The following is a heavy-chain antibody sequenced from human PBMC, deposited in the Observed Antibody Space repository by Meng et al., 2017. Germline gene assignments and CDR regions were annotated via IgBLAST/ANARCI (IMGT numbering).Heavy chain of an antibody. CDR2: IYYSGST. V-gene: IGHV4-39*07. D-gene: IGHD1-1*01. CDR1: GGSSRTTTYY. J-gene: IGHJ5*02. Sequence: QLLRTDPGPVLVEASETLSLTCTGSGGSSRTTTYYWGWIRQSPGKELEGIGSIYYSGSTYIKPSLKSRVTMSLDTSKQQFSLKLISVTAADTAVYFCARGLNEGGLAHNWFDPWGQGTLVTVSS. CDR3: ARGLNEGGLAHNWFDP.